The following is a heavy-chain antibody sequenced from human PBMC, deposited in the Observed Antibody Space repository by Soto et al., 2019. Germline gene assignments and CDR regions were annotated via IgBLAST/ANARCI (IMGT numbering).Heavy chain of an antibody. CDR2: ICHSEST. J-gene: IGHJ5*02. CDR3: ASAVPGWFDP. D-gene: IGHD4-17*01. CDR1: GGSITSGGYS. V-gene: IGHV4-30-2*01. Sequence: SETLSLTCAVSGGSITSGGYSWSWIRQPPGKGLEWIGYICHSESTYYNPSLKSRVTISVDRSKIQFCLKLSSVTAADTAVNYCASAVPGWFDPWGQGTLVTVSS.